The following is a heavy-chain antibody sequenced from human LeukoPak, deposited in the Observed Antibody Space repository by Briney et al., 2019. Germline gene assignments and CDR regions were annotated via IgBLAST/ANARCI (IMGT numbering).Heavy chain of an antibody. V-gene: IGHV3-7*01. CDR3: ARDHQLGAPMEDV. D-gene: IGHD6-6*01. J-gene: IGHJ3*01. CDR1: GFTFVGYW. CDR2: IKQDGSEK. Sequence: GGSLRLSCAASGFTFVGYWTSWVRQAPGKGLEWVANIKQDGSEKYYVDSVKGRFTISRDNTKNSLYLQMNSLRAEDTAVYYCARDHQLGAPMEDVWGQGTMVTVSS.